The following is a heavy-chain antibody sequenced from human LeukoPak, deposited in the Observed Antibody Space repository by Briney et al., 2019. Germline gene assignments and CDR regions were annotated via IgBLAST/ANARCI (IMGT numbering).Heavy chain of an antibody. CDR1: GGSISSGSYY. CDR3: ARLGYSYGSPFDY. D-gene: IGHD5-18*01. V-gene: IGHV4-39*07. Sequence: SQTLSLTCTVSGGSISSGSYYWGWIRQPPGKGLEWIGSIYYSGSTYYNPSLKSRVTISVDTSKNQFSLKLSSVTAADTAVYYCARLGYSYGSPFDYWGQGTLVTVSS. CDR2: IYYSGST. J-gene: IGHJ4*02.